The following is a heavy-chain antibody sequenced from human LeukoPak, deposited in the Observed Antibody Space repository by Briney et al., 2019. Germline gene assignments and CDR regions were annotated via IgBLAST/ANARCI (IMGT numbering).Heavy chain of an antibody. CDR3: AREDGYSSSWYSDY. CDR2: ISSTSIYT. CDR1: GFSVSRNY. V-gene: IGHV3-11*05. D-gene: IGHD6-13*01. Sequence: GGSLRLSCAASGFSVSRNYMSWIRQAPGKGPEWVSDISSTSIYTNYADSVRGRFTISRDNAKNSLYLQMNSLRAEDTAVYYCAREDGYSSSWYSDYWGQGTLVTVSS. J-gene: IGHJ4*02.